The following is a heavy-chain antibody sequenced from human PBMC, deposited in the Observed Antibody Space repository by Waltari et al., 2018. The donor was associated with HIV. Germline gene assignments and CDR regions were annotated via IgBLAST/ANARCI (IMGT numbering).Heavy chain of an antibody. CDR3: ASPGGVVTAIREYFDY. J-gene: IGHJ4*02. D-gene: IGHD2-21*02. V-gene: IGHV4-38-2*02. CDR2: IYHSGST. Sequence: QVQLQESGPGLVKPSETLSLTCTVSGYSISSGYYWAWYRQPTGKGLEWIGSIYHSGSTYYNPSLKSRVTISVDTSKNQFSLKLSSVTAADTAVYYCASPGGVVTAIREYFDYWGQGTLVTVSS. CDR1: GYSISSGYY.